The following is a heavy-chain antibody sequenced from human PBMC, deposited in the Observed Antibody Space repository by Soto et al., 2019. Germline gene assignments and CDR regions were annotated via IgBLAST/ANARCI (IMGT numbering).Heavy chain of an antibody. V-gene: IGHV3-64D*08. Sequence: GGSLRLSCSASGFIFSNSGMDWVRQAPGKGLEYVSGISRNGGTTYYAGSVKGRFTISRDNSKNTLYLQMSSLRSEDAAVYYCVNGRDSRAWYDYRGRGTLVTVSS. J-gene: IGHJ4*02. CDR3: VNGRDSRAWYDY. CDR2: ISRNGGTT. CDR1: GFIFSNSG. D-gene: IGHD3-22*01.